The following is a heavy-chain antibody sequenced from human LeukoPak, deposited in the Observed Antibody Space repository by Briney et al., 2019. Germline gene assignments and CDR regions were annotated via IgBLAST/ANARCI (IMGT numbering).Heavy chain of an antibody. CDR3: AKRGVVIRVILVGFHKEANYFDS. D-gene: IGHD3-22*01. V-gene: IGHV3-23*01. CDR1: GITLSNYG. Sequence: GGSLRLSCAVSGITLSNYGMSWVRQAPGKGLEWVAGISGSGGRTNYADSVKGRFTVSRDNPKNTLYLQMDSLRAEDTAVYFCAKRGVVIRVILVGFHKEANYFDSWGQGALVTVSS. CDR2: ISGSGGRT. J-gene: IGHJ4*02.